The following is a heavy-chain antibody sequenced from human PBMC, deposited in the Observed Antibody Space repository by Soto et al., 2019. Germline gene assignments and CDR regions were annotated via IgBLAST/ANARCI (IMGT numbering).Heavy chain of an antibody. J-gene: IGHJ4*02. CDR2: ISSSGSTI. Sequence: QVQLVESGGGLVKPGGSLRLSCAASGFTFSDYYTSWIRQAPGKGLEWVSYISSSGSTIYYADSVKGRFTISRDNAKNSLCLQLNSLRAEGTAVYYCAREHIGPSYYGSGSLGYWGQGTLVTVSS. V-gene: IGHV3-11*01. CDR3: AREHIGPSYYGSGSLGY. D-gene: IGHD3-10*01. CDR1: GFTFSDYY.